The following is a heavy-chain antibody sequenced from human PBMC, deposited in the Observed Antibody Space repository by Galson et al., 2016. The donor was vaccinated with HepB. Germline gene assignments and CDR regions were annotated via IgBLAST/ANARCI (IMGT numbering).Heavy chain of an antibody. CDR1: GFTVSDNH. CDR2: IFGRGNT. D-gene: IGHD4-23*01. V-gene: IGHV3-53*01. Sequence: SLRLSCAAAGFTVSDNHVTWIRQAPGKGLECDAEIFGRGNTYYADPVEGRLTISRDNARNTVYLQMNSRRTGDTAVYYCAGYGGNSVWGQGTLVTVSS. CDR3: AGYGGNSV. J-gene: IGHJ4*02.